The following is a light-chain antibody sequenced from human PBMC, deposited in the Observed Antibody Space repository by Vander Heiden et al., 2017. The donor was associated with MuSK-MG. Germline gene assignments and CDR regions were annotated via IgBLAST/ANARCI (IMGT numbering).Light chain of an antibody. CDR1: ESVSSY. CDR2: DAS. J-gene: IGKJ4*01. V-gene: IGKV3-11*01. CDR3: QQRSNWPP. Sequence: EIVLTQSPATLLLSPGERATLSCRASESVSSYLAWYQQKPGQAPRLLIYDASNRATGIPARVSGSGSGTDFTLTSSSLEPEDFAVYYCQQRSNWPPFGGGTKVEIK.